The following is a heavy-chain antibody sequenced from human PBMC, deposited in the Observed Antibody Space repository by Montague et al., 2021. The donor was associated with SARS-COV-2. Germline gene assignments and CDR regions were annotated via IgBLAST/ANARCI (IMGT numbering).Heavy chain of an antibody. CDR2: MNNNERT. D-gene: IGHD1-1*01. CDR3: ASGTGRHITLFELVRNYWYYDV. J-gene: IGHJ2*01. Sequence: SETLSLTCAVYGEPLDDNYWGWICQSPGPGLELMWDMNNNERTHYSPSPKRRVAFSVFKSKNQFSLRLNSVTTADTAVYYCASGTGRHITLFELVRNYWYYDVWGRGTLVTVSS. CDR1: GEPLDDNY. V-gene: IGHV4-34*01.